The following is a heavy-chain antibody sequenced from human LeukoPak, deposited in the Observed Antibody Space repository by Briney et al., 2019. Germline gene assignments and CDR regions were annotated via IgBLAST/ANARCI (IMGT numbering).Heavy chain of an antibody. CDR2: IWYDGSNK. CDR1: GFTFSSYG. D-gene: IGHD3-3*01. Sequence: GRSLRLSCAASGFTFSSYGMHWVRQAPGKGLEWVAVIWYDGSNKYYADPVKGRFTISRDNSKNTLYLQMNSLRAEDTAVYYCARSKLRFLEWLFYWGQGTLVTVSS. J-gene: IGHJ4*02. CDR3: ARSKLRFLEWLFY. V-gene: IGHV3-33*01.